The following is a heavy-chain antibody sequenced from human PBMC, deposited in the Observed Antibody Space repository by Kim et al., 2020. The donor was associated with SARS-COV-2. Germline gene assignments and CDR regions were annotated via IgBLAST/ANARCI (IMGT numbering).Heavy chain of an antibody. Sequence: GGSLRLSCAASGFTFSSYSMNWVRQAPGKGLEWVSSISSSSYIYYADSVKGRFTISRDNAKNSLYLQMNSLRAEDTAVYYCARDDFWSGYYTLDYWGQGTLVTVSS. V-gene: IGHV3-21*01. J-gene: IGHJ4*02. CDR1: GFTFSSYS. D-gene: IGHD3-3*01. CDR3: ARDDFWSGYYTLDY. CDR2: ISSSSYI.